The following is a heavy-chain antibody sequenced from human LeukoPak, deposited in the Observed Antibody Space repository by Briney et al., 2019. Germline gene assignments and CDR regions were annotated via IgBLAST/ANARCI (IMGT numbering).Heavy chain of an antibody. V-gene: IGHV3-74*01. CDR3: ATDSGHSFFY. J-gene: IGHJ3*01. D-gene: IGHD3-10*01. Sequence: GGSLRLSCAASGFPFNTSWMHWVRQVPGKGLVWVSRIYSDGTAPRYAEFVKGRFTISRDNAKNTLYLQMNSLTIEDTAVYYCATDSGHSFFYWGQGTKVTVSA. CDR1: GFPFNTSW. CDR2: IYSDGTAP.